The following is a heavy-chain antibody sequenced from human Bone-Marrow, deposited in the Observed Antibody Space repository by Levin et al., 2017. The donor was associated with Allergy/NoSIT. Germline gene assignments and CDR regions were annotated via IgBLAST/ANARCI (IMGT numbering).Heavy chain of an antibody. V-gene: IGHV3-33*01. Sequence: PGGSLRLSCAASGFTFSSYGMHWVRQAPGKGLEWVAVIWYDGSNKYYADSVKGRFTISRDNSKNTLYLQMNSLRAEDTAVYYCARDYGWYYGMDVWGQGTTVTVSS. J-gene: IGHJ6*02. CDR2: IWYDGSNK. D-gene: IGHD3-16*01. CDR3: ARDYGWYYGMDV. CDR1: GFTFSSYG.